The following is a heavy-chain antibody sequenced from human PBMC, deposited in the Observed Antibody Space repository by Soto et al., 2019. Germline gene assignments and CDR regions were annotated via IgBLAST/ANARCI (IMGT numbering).Heavy chain of an antibody. CDR2: IYYSGST. V-gene: IGHV4-59*01. D-gene: IGHD6-19*01. CDR1: GASISSSY. J-gene: IGHJ3*01. Sequence: SETLSLTCTVSGASISSSYWSWIRQPPGKGLEWIGYIYYSGSTNYNPSLESRVTISLDTSKNQLSLKLNSVSAADTAVYYCARDCHDRGWHLPEVHLWGQGTVVTVSS. CDR3: ARDCHDRGWHLPEVHL.